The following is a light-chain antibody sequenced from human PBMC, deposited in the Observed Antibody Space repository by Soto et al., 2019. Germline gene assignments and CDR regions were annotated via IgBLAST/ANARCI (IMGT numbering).Light chain of an antibody. Sequence: EMVLTQSPATLSLSPGERATLSCRASQSVSSYLAWYQQKPGQAPRLLIYGASTRATGIPDRFSGSGSGTEFTLTISRLQSEDIAVYSCQHYNNWPWTFGQGTKVDIK. J-gene: IGKJ1*01. CDR3: QHYNNWPWT. V-gene: IGKV3-15*01. CDR1: QSVSSY. CDR2: GAS.